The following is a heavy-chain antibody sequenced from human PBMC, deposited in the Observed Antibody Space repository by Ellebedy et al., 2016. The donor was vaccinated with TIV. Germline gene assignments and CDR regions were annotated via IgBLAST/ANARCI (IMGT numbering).Heavy chain of an antibody. V-gene: IGHV1-3*01. CDR1: GHTFSSHA. J-gene: IGHJ3*02. CDR2: INAENGNT. Sequence: AASVKVSCKASGHTFSSHAIHWVRQAPGQRLEWMGWINAENGNTKYSQKLQGRVTITWYTSASTVYMELSSLRSEDTAVDYCAGLGGGAFDIWGQGTMVTVSS. D-gene: IGHD3-16*01. CDR3: AGLGGGAFDI.